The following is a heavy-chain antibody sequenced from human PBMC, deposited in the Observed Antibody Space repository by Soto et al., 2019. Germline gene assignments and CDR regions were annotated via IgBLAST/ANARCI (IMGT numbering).Heavy chain of an antibody. CDR1: GFTFSSYA. CDR3: AKVGGPIVVVTAIRYFQH. CDR2: ISGSGGST. J-gene: IGHJ1*01. V-gene: IGHV3-23*01. Sequence: QPGGSLRLSCAASGFTFSSYAMSWVRQAPGKGLEWVSAISGSGGSTYYADSVKGRFTISRDNSKNTLYLQMNSLRAEDTAVYYCAKVGGPIVVVTAIRYFQHWGQGTLVTVSS. D-gene: IGHD2-21*02.